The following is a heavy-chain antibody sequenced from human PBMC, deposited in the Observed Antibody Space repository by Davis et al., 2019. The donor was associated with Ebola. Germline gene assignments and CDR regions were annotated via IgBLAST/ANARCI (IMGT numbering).Heavy chain of an antibody. CDR3: ARDLSYSYYYHYYGMDV. Sequence: ASVKVSCKASGYTFTSYGIGWVRQAPGQGLEWMGWISPYTGNTKSAQTLQGRVTMTRDTSLSTVYMELTSLRSDDTAVYYCARDLSYSYYYHYYGMDVWGQGTTVTVSS. CDR1: GYTFTSYG. V-gene: IGHV1-18*04. CDR2: ISPYTGNT. D-gene: IGHD3-10*01. J-gene: IGHJ6*02.